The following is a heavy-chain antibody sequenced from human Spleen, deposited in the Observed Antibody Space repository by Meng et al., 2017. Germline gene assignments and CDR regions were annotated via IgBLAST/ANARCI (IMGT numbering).Heavy chain of an antibody. CDR1: GYTFTDYY. D-gene: IGHD3-3*01. CDR3: TTFRDLFSSSGYLDY. Sequence: SVKVSCKASGYTFTDYYIHWVRQAPGQGLEWMGGIIPIFGTANYAQKFQGRVTITADKSTSTAYMELSSLRSEDTAVYYCTTFRDLFSSSGYLDYWGQGTLVTVSS. CDR2: IIPIFGTA. V-gene: IGHV1-69*06. J-gene: IGHJ4*02.